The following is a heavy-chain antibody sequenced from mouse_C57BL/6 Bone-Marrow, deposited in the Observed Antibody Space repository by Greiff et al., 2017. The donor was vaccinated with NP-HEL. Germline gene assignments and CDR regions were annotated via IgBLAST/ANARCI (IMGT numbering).Heavy chain of an antibody. D-gene: IGHD1-1*01. CDR1: GFTFTDYY. J-gene: IGHJ1*03. CDR2: IRNKANGYTT. CDR3: ARATTVVAPDV. Sequence: DVHLVESGGGLVQPGGSLSLSCAASGFTFTDYYMSWVRQPPGKALEWLGFIRNKANGYTTEYSASVKGRFTISRDNSQSILYLQMNALRAEDSATYYCARATTVVAPDVWGTGTTVTVSS. V-gene: IGHV7-3*01.